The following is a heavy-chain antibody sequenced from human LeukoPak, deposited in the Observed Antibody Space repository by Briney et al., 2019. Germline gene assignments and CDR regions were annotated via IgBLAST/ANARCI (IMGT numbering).Heavy chain of an antibody. Sequence: GASVKVSCKASGYTFTSYGINWVRQAPGQGLEWMGWISAYNGNTNYAQKLQGRVTMTTDTSTSTAYMELRSLRSDDTAVYYCARAVGITGTRGRWFDPWGQGTLVTVSS. J-gene: IGHJ5*02. CDR1: GYTFTSYG. CDR2: ISAYNGNT. V-gene: IGHV1-18*01. CDR3: ARAVGITGTRGRWFDP. D-gene: IGHD1-7*01.